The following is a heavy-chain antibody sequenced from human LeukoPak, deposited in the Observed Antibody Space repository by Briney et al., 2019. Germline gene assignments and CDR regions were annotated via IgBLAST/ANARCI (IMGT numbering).Heavy chain of an antibody. V-gene: IGHV1-69*06. J-gene: IGHJ6*03. Sequence: VASVKVSCKASGGTFSSYAISWVRQAPGQGLEWMGGIIPIFGTANYAQKFQGRVTITADKSTSTAYMELSSLRSEDTAVYYCATRRGSSSSKLDYYYYYMDVWGKGTTVTVSS. CDR1: GGTFSSYA. D-gene: IGHD6-6*01. CDR3: ATRRGSSSSKLDYYYYYMDV. CDR2: IIPIFGTA.